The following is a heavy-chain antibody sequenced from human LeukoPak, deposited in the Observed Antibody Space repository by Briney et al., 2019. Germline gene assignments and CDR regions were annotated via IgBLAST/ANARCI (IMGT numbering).Heavy chain of an antibody. D-gene: IGHD1-26*01. CDR2: IYYSESN. CDR3: ARGGSGSYPNWFDP. CDR1: GGSISSYY. Sequence: RSETVSLTCTVSGGSISSYYWSWIRQPPGKGLEWIGYIYYSESNNYNPSLESRVTISVDTSKNQFSLKLSSVTAADTAVYYCARGGSGSYPNWFDPWGQGTLVTVSS. V-gene: IGHV4-59*01. J-gene: IGHJ5*02.